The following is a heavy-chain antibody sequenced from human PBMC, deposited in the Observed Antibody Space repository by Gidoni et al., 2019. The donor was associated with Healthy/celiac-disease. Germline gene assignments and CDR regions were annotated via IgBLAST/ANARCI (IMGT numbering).Heavy chain of an antibody. J-gene: IGHJ6*04. CDR1: GFTFRSYG. V-gene: IGHV3-30*18. D-gene: IGHD6-6*01. CDR2: ISYDGSNK. Sequence: QVQLVESGGGVVQPGRSLRLPCAASGFTFRSYGMHWVRQAPGKGLEWVAVISYDGSNKYYADSVKGRFTISRDNSKNTLYLQMNSLRAEDTAVYYCAKDRHSIAARGLDVWGKGTTVTVSS. CDR3: AKDRHSIAARGLDV.